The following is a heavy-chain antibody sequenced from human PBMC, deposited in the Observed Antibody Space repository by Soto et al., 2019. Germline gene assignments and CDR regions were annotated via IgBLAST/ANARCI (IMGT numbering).Heavy chain of an antibody. CDR3: AKGTYYYDSSAYYGY. D-gene: IGHD3-22*01. V-gene: IGHV3-23*01. Sequence: EVQLLESGGGLVQPGGSLRLSCAASGFTFSSYAMSWVRQASGKGLEWVSAISGSGASTYYADSVKGRFTISRDNSKNTLYLQMNSLRAEDTAVYYCAKGTYYYDSSAYYGYWGQGTLVTVSS. J-gene: IGHJ4*02. CDR2: ISGSGAST. CDR1: GFTFSSYA.